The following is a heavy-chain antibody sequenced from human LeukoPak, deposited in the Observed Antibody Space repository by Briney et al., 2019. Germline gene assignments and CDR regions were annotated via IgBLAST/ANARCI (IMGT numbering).Heavy chain of an antibody. V-gene: IGHV3-11*01. J-gene: IGHJ6*02. D-gene: IGHD3-10*01. Sequence: GGSLRLSCAASGFTFSDYYMSWIRQAPGKGLEWVSYISSSGSTIYYADSVKGRFTISRDNAKNSLYLQMNSLRAEDTAVYYCAKTFYYGSGSEIYGMDVWGQGTTVTVSS. CDR1: GFTFSDYY. CDR3: AKTFYYGSGSEIYGMDV. CDR2: ISSSGSTI.